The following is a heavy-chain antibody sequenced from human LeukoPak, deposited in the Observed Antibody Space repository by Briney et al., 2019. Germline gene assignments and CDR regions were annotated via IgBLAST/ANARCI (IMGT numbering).Heavy chain of an antibody. D-gene: IGHD3-22*01. Sequence: ASVKVSCKASGYTFTGYYMHWVRQAPGQGLEWMGWINPNSGGTNYAQKFQGRVTMTRDTSISTAYMELSRLRSDDTAVYYCARDTKPPTYYYDSSGYSDDAFDIWSQGTMVTVSS. CDR3: ARDTKPPTYYYDSSGYSDDAFDI. CDR1: GYTFTGYY. J-gene: IGHJ3*02. CDR2: INPNSGGT. V-gene: IGHV1-2*02.